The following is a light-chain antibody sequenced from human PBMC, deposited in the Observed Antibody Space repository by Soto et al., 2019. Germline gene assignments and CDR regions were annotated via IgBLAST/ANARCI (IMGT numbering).Light chain of an antibody. V-gene: IGLV2-14*03. CDR3: SAYTVSRTYV. Sequence: QSALTQPASVSGSPVQSITISCTGTSSDVGAYNFVSWHQQHPGKAPKLMIYNVYDRPSGISYRFSGSKSGNTASLTISGLQGEDEADYYCSAYTVSRTYVFGTGTKVNV. J-gene: IGLJ1*01. CDR2: NVY. CDR1: SSDVGAYNF.